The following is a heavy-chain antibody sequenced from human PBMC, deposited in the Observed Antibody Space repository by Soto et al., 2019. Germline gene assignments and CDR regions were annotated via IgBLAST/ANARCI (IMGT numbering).Heavy chain of an antibody. Sequence: TLSLTCTVSGGSINSGGYYWTWIRQHPGKGLEWIGTIYFSGTTNYNPSLKSRVTISVDTSKSQFSLKLSSVTAADTAVYYCARRDRSGFSYWLDTWGQGTLVTVS. CDR3: ARRDRSGFSYWLDT. CDR1: GGSINSGGYY. V-gene: IGHV4-31*03. J-gene: IGHJ5*02. D-gene: IGHD3-22*01. CDR2: IYFSGTT.